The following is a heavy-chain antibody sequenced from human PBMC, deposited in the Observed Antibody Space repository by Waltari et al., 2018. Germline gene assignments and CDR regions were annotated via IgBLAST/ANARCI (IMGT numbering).Heavy chain of an antibody. V-gene: IGHV3-74*01. CDR1: GFTFRNYL. Sequence: EVQLVEFGGGSGPPGGSLRLSCAASGFTFRNYLMHWARQSSGGGLVWISRSKNDGGATRDADAVGGRFTISRDNAKNTLYLDMNHLRVEDTAIYYCARDYNYKIDYWGQGILVTVSS. CDR3: ARDYNYKIDY. J-gene: IGHJ4*02. D-gene: IGHD3-22*01. CDR2: SKNDGGAT.